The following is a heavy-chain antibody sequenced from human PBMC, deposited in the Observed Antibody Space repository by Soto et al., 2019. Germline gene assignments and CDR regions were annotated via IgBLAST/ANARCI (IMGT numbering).Heavy chain of an antibody. J-gene: IGHJ3*02. V-gene: IGHV3-49*03. Sequence: PGGSLRLSCATSGFTFGDYSVSWFRQAPGKGLEWVGFIKSKGYGETREYAASVKGRFAISRDDSKSIAYLQMDSLKTEDTVVYYCSGDYGDVDAFEIWGQGTLVTFSS. CDR1: GFTFGDYS. CDR3: SGDYGDVDAFEI. CDR2: IKSKGYGETR. D-gene: IGHD4-17*01.